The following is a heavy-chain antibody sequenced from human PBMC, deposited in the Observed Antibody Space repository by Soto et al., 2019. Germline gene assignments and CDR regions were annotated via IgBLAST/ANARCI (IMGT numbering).Heavy chain of an antibody. V-gene: IGHV4-39*07. CDR3: ARNVLRYFDYAFDY. CDR2: VHYTGST. J-gene: IGHJ4*02. Sequence: SETLSLTCTVSDGSISRSTFYWGWIRQPPGKGLEWIGSVHYTGSTYYNPSLKSRVTMSVDSSKNHLSLKLSSVTAADTAVYYCARNVLRYFDYAFDYWGQGTLVTVSS. CDR1: DGSISRSTFY. D-gene: IGHD3-9*01.